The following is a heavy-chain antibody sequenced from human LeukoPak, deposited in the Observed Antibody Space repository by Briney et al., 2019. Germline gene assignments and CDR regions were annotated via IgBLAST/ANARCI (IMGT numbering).Heavy chain of an antibody. Sequence: ASVKVSCKVSGYTFRNYGITWVRQAPGQGLEWMGWISGYDGSTVYAHNVQGRVGMTTDTSTSTAYLEVRSLRSDDTAVYYCARGMFGVVSKIDYYYYYMDVWGKGTTVTVSS. V-gene: IGHV1-18*01. CDR2: ISGYDGST. CDR3: ARGMFGVVSKIDYYYYYMDV. CDR1: GYTFRNYG. J-gene: IGHJ6*03. D-gene: IGHD3-3*01.